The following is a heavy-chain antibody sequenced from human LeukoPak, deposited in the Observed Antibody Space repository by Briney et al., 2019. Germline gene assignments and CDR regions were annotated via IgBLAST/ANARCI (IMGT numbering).Heavy chain of an antibody. Sequence: SETLSLTCAVSGGSISSYYWSWIRQPPGKGLEWVGYIYYSGSTNYNPSLKSRVTISVDTSKNQFSLKLSSVTAADTAVYYCARTAGSGSYYPLDYWGQGTLVTVSS. V-gene: IGHV4-59*01. J-gene: IGHJ4*02. CDR3: ARTAGSGSYYPLDY. CDR2: IYYSGST. CDR1: GGSISSYY. D-gene: IGHD3-10*01.